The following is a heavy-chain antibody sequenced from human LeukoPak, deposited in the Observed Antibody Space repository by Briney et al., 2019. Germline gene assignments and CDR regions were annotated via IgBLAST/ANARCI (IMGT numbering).Heavy chain of an antibody. CDR3: ATKQWLAPPPDS. Sequence: GGSLRLSCAASGFTFSMYWMLWVRQAPGKGLESVSRINTDGTVTTYADSVKGRFTVSRDNADNTMFLQMNSVRDEDTAVYYCATKQWLAPPPDSWGQGTPVTVSS. V-gene: IGHV3-74*01. CDR1: GFTFSMYW. J-gene: IGHJ4*02. CDR2: INTDGTVT. D-gene: IGHD6-19*01.